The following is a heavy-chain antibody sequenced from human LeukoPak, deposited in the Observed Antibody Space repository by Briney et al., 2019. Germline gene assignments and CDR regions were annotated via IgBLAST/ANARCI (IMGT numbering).Heavy chain of an antibody. V-gene: IGHV4-59*01. Sequence: SETLSLTCTVSGGSISSYYWSWIRQPPGKGLEWIGYIDYSGSTNYNPSLKSRVTISVDTSKNQFSLKLSSVTAADTAVYYCARDPRPFTAIAQPAGGDYWGQGTLVTVSS. CDR3: ARDPRPFTAIAQPAGGDY. J-gene: IGHJ4*02. CDR1: GGSISSYY. CDR2: IDYSGST. D-gene: IGHD5-18*01.